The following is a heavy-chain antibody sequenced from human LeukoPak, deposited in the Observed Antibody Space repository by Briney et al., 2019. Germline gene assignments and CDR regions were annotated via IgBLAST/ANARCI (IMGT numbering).Heavy chain of an antibody. CDR3: ARGASAMDNFDY. D-gene: IGHD5-18*01. CDR2: IYYSGST. J-gene: IGHJ4*02. CDR1: GGSISSYY. V-gene: IGHV4-59*01. Sequence: SETLSLTCTVSGGSISSYYWSWIRQPPRKGLEWIGYIYYSGSTNYNPSLKSRVTISVDTSKNQFSLKLSSVTAADTAVYYCARGASAMDNFDYWGEGTLVTVSS.